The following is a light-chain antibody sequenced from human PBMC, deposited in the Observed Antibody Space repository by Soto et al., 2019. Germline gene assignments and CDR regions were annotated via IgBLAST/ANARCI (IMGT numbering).Light chain of an antibody. V-gene: IGKV3D-15*01. J-gene: IGKJ4*01. Sequence: EIVMTQSPATLSVSPGERATLSCRASQSVSSNLAWYQQKPGQAPRLLIYGASTRATGIPARFSGSGSGTEFTLTISSLQSEDFAVYYCQQYTNWPPGLTFGGGTKVDIK. CDR2: GAS. CDR1: QSVSSN. CDR3: QQYTNWPPGLT.